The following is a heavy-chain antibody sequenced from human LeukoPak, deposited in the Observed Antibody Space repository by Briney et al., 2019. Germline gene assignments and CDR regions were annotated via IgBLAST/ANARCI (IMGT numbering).Heavy chain of an antibody. Sequence: GGSLRLSCAASGFTFSIYAMHWVRQAPGKGLEWVAVVSYDGTIKYYADSVKGRLTVSRDNSKNTLYLQMNSLRTEDTAVYYCARWGTAAAGTPPYDYWGQGTLVTVSS. CDR2: VSYDGTIK. CDR3: ARWGTAAAGTPPYDY. CDR1: GFTFSIYA. V-gene: IGHV3-30*04. D-gene: IGHD6-13*01. J-gene: IGHJ4*02.